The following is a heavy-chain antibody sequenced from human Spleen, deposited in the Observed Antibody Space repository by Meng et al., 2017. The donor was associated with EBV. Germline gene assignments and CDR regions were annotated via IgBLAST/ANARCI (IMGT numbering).Heavy chain of an antibody. D-gene: IGHD3-16*01. Sequence: QGQVQQWGAGLLKPSETLSLSCAVYGESFSGYYWRWIRQPPGKGLEWIGEVNHSGSTNYSPSLKSRVTISVDTSKNQFSLKLTSVTAADTAVYYCATGWGKACYWCQGTLVTVSS. CDR3: ATGWGKACY. V-gene: IGHV4-34*01. CDR1: GESFSGYY. CDR2: VNHSGST. J-gene: IGHJ4*02.